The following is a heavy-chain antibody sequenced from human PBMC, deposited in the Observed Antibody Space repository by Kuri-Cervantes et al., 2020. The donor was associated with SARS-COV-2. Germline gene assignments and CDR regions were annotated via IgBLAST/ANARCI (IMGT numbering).Heavy chain of an antibody. D-gene: IGHD4-11*01. CDR2: IYYSGST. J-gene: IGHJ4*02. Sequence: SETLSLTCTVSGGSISSSSYYWGWIRQPPGKGLEWIGSIYYSGSTYYNPSLKSRVTISVDTSKNQFSLKLSSVTAADTAVYYCARGGAYSKSNDYWGQGTLVTVSS. CDR3: ARGGAYSKSNDY. CDR1: GGSISSSSYY. V-gene: IGHV4-39*01.